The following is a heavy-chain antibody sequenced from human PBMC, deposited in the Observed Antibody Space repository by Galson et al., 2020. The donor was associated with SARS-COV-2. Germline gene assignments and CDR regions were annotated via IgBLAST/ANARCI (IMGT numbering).Heavy chain of an antibody. V-gene: IGHV3-9*01. CDR1: GFTFDDYA. Sequence: SLKISCAASGFTFDDYAMHWVRQAPGKGLEWVSGISWNSGSIGYADSVKGRFTISRDNAKNSLYLQMNSLRAEDTALYYCAKDITPIIAAAGHFDYWGHGTLVTVSS. CDR2: ISWNSGSI. D-gene: IGHD6-13*01. CDR3: AKDITPIIAAAGHFDY. J-gene: IGHJ4*01.